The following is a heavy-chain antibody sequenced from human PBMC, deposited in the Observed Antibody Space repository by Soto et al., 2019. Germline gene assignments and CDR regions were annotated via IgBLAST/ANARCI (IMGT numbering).Heavy chain of an antibody. CDR3: VRGLYDWGAVAGFDY. D-gene: IGHD6-13*01. CDR2: IYPGDSDT. V-gene: IGHV5-51*01. Sequence: GESLKISCKGSGYSFTSYWIGWVRQMPGKGLEWMGIIYPGDSDTRYSPSFQGQVTISADKSISTAYLQWSSLKASDTAMYYCVRGLYDWGAVAGFDYWGQGTLVTVSS. J-gene: IGHJ4*02. CDR1: GYSFTSYW.